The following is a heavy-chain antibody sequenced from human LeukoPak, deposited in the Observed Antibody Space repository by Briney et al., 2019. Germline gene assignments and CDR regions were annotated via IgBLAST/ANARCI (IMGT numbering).Heavy chain of an antibody. CDR2: INHSGST. CDR3: ARVRIAAAFDY. D-gene: IGHD6-13*01. V-gene: IGHV4-34*01. J-gene: IGHJ4*02. Sequence: PSETLSLTCAVYGGSLSGYYWSWIRQPPGKGLEWIGEINHSGSTNYNPSLKSRVTISVDTSKNQFSLKLSSVTAADTAVYYCARVRIAAAFDYWGQGTLVTVSS. CDR1: GGSLSGYY.